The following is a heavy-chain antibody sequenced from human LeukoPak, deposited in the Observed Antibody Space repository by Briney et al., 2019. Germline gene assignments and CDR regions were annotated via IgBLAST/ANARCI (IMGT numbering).Heavy chain of an antibody. V-gene: IGHV7-4-1*02. Sequence: GASAKVACKASGDTITDYYIHWVREAPGQGLEWMGWINTNTGNPAYAQGFTGRFVFSLDTSVSTAYLQISSLKAEDTAVYYCAREWFYDSSGYAFDIWGQGTMVIVSS. CDR3: AREWFYDSSGYAFDI. CDR2: INTNTGNP. J-gene: IGHJ3*02. D-gene: IGHD3-22*01. CDR1: GDTITDYY.